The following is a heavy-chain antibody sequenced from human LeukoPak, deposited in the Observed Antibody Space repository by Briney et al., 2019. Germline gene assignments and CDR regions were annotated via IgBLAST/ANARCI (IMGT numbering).Heavy chain of an antibody. CDR2: IYSGGST. CDR1: GVTVSSNY. D-gene: IGHD1-1*01. V-gene: IGHV3-53*01. Sequence: GGSLRLSCAASGVTVSSNYMSWLRQAPGKGLEWVSVIYSGGSTYYADSVKGRFTISRDNSKNTLYLQMNSLRAEDTAVYYCARDEASSTYWGQGTLVTVSS. J-gene: IGHJ4*02. CDR3: ARDEASSTY.